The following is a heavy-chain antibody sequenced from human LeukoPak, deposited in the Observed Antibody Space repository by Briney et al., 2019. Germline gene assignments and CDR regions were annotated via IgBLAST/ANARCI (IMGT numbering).Heavy chain of an antibody. D-gene: IGHD6-6*01. J-gene: IGHJ4*02. CDR2: IYYSGST. CDR1: GGSISSYY. V-gene: IGHV4-59*08. CDR3: ARHRYSSSSYFDY. Sequence: SETLSLTCTVSGGSISSYYWSWIRQPPGKGLEWIGYIYYSGSTNYNPSLKSRVTISVDTSKNQFSLKLSSVTAADTAVYYCARHRYSSSSYFDYWGPGTLVTVSS.